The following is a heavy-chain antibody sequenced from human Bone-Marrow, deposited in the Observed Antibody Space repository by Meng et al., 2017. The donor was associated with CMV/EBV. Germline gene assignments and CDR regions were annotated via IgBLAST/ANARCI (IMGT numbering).Heavy chain of an antibody. D-gene: IGHD1-14*01. CDR1: GFTFSDYY. Sequence: GGSLRLSCAASGFTFSDYYMSWIRQAPGKGLEWVSYISSSGSTIYYADSVKGRFTISRDNAKNSLYLQMNSLRVEDTAVYYCARDQDVRRLEPRYGMDVWGQGTTVTVSS. J-gene: IGHJ6*02. CDR3: ARDQDVRRLEPRYGMDV. V-gene: IGHV3-11*04. CDR2: ISSSGSTI.